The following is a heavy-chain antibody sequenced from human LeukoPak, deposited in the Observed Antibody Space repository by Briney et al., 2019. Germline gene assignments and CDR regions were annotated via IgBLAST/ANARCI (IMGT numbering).Heavy chain of an antibody. J-gene: IGHJ4*02. CDR3: ARMILLLGDVLTVPPRGFDY. V-gene: IGHV1-2*02. CDR2: INPKSGGT. CDR1: GYTFTGYY. Sequence: ASVKVSCKASGYTFTGYYIHWVRQAPGQGLEWMGWINPKSGGTNYAQKLQGRVTMTTDTSTSTAYMELRSLRSDDTAVYYCARMILLLGDVLTVPPRGFDYWGQGTLVTVSS. D-gene: IGHD3-9*01.